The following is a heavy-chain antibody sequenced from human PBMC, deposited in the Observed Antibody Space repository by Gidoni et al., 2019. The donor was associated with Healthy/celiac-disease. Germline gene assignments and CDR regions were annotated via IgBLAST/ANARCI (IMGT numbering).Heavy chain of an antibody. Sequence: EVQLVESGGGLVQPGGSLRLSCAASGFTFSSYWMSWVRQAPGKGLEWVANIKQDGSEKYYVDSVKGRFTISRDNAKNSLYLQMNSLRAEDTAVYYCARDQHIVATTDAFDIWGQGTMVTVSS. CDR2: IKQDGSEK. V-gene: IGHV3-7*01. CDR3: ARDQHIVATTDAFDI. J-gene: IGHJ3*02. D-gene: IGHD5-12*01. CDR1: GFTFSSYW.